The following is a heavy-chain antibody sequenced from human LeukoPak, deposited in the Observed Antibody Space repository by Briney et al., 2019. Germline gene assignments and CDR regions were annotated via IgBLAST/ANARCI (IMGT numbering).Heavy chain of an antibody. Sequence: GGSLRLSCIASGFTFSSYGMHWVRQAPGKGLEWVAVVWYDGSNKFYAASVKGRFTISRDNSKNTLYLQMNSLRAEDTAVYYCARDRLYSSRWYHFDDWGQGSLVTASS. CDR2: VWYDGSNK. CDR3: ARDRLYSSRWYHFDD. J-gene: IGHJ4*02. V-gene: IGHV3-33*01. D-gene: IGHD6-13*01. CDR1: GFTFSSYG.